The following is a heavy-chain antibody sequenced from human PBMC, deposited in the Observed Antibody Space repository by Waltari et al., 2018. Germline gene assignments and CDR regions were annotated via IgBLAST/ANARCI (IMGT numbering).Heavy chain of an antibody. CDR1: GGPFSSYA. CDR3: AREGGPGIVVVEWYFDL. D-gene: IGHD2-21*01. CDR2: IIPSFSTA. V-gene: IGHV1-69*01. J-gene: IGHJ2*01. Sequence: QVQLVRSGAEVTKPGASVKVSCKASGGPFSSYALSWVRQATGQGLEWMGGIIPSFSTANYAQKFQGRVTITADESTSTAYMELGSLRSEDTAVYYCAREGGPGIVVVEWYFDLWGRGTLVTVSS.